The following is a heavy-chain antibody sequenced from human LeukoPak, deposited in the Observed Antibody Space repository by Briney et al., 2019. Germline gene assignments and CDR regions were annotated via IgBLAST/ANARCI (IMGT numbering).Heavy chain of an antibody. V-gene: IGHV3-66*01. J-gene: IGHJ5*02. CDR3: ASGGPMITFGGVIVH. D-gene: IGHD3-16*01. CDR2: IYSGGST. Sequence: GGSLRLSCAASGFTVSSNYMSCVLQAPGKGLEWVSVIYSGGSTYYADSVKGRFTISRDNSKNTLYLQMNSLRAEDTAVYYCASGGPMITFGGVIVHWGQGTLVTVSS. CDR1: GFTVSSNY.